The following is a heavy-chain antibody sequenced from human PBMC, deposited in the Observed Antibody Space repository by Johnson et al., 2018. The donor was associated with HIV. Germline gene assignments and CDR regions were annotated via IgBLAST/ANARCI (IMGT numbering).Heavy chain of an antibody. V-gene: IGHV3-30-3*01. CDR1: GFTFSSYA. D-gene: IGHD6-13*01. J-gene: IGHJ3*02. CDR2: ISYDGSNK. Sequence: QVHLVESGGGVVQPGRSLRLSCAASGFTFSSYAMHWVRQAPGKGLEWVAVISYDGSNKYYADSVKGRFTISRDNSKNTLYLQMNSLRAEDTAVYYCAREGIAAAGPGDDAFDIWGQGTMVTVSS. CDR3: AREGIAAAGPGDDAFDI.